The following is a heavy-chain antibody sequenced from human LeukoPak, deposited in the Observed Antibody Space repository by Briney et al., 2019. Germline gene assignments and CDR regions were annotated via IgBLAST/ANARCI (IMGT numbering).Heavy chain of an antibody. Sequence: PSETLSLTCTVSGGSISSSSYYWGWIRQPPGKGLEWIGSIYYSGSTYYNPSLKSRVTISVDTSKNQFSLKLSSVTAADTAVYYCARPNRGGSYFEDDAFDIWGQGTMVTVSS. D-gene: IGHD1-26*01. CDR3: ARPNRGGSYFEDDAFDI. CDR2: IYYSGST. CDR1: GGSISSSSYY. V-gene: IGHV4-39*01. J-gene: IGHJ3*02.